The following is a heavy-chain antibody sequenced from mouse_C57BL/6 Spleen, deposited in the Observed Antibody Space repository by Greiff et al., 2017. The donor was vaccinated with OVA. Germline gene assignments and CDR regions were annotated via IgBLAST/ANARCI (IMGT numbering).Heavy chain of an antibody. CDR2: ISYDGSN. CDR3: ARDPNYYGSSYYFDY. CDR1: GYSITSGYY. Sequence: EVQRVESGPGLVKPSQSLSLTCSVTGYSITSGYYWNWIRQFPGNKLEWMGYISYDGSNNYNPSLKNRISITRDTSKNQFFLKLNSVTTEDTATYYCARDPNYYGSSYYFDYWGQGTTLTVSS. D-gene: IGHD1-1*01. V-gene: IGHV3-6*01. J-gene: IGHJ2*01.